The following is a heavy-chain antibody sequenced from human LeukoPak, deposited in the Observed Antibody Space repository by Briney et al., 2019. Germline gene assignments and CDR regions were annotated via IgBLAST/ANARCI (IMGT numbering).Heavy chain of an antibody. J-gene: IGHJ1*01. CDR1: GYTFSNFD. CDR3: ARAPMGTAALY. V-gene: IGHV1-8*01. CDR2: KNPVSGDA. Sequence: ASVKVSCKASGYTFSNFDINWVRQAPGQGLEWMGWKNPVSGDAGSAQKFQGRVTLTRNTSISTAYMELSSLRSDDTALYYCARAPMGTAALYWGQGTLVTVSS. D-gene: IGHD2-2*01.